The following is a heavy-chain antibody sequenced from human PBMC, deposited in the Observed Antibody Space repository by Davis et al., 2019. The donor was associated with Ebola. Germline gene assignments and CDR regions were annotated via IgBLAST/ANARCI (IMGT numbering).Heavy chain of an antibody. V-gene: IGHV3-7*01. CDR1: GFTFSSYW. Sequence: GGSLRLSCAASGFTFSSYWMSWVRQAPGKGLEWVANIKQDGSEKYYVDSVKGRFTISRDNAKNSLYLQMNSLRAEDTAVYYCARVRWIQLWFFDYWGQGTLVTVSS. J-gene: IGHJ4*02. CDR3: ARVRWIQLWFFDY. D-gene: IGHD5-18*01. CDR2: IKQDGSEK.